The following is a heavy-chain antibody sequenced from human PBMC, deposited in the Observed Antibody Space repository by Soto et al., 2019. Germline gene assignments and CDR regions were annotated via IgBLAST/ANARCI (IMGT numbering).Heavy chain of an antibody. CDR1: GFTFSSYW. CDR2: IKQDGSEK. V-gene: IGHV3-7*01. Sequence: GGSLRLSCAASGFTFSSYWMSWVRQAPGKGLEWVANIKQDGSEKYYVDSVKGRFTISRDNAKNSLYLQMNSLRAEDTAVYYCARDPDYYDSGGYYPEYFQHWGQGTLVTVSS. D-gene: IGHD3-22*01. J-gene: IGHJ1*01. CDR3: ARDPDYYDSGGYYPEYFQH.